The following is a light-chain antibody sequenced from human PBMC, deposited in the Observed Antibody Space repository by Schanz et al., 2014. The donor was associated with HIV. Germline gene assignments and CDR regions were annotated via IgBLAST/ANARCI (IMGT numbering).Light chain of an antibody. Sequence: EIVLTQSPGTLSLSPGERATLSCRASQTVISSYLAWYQQKRGQAPRLLIYGASTRAIGIPARFSGSGSGTEFTLTISSLQPEDVATYYCQKYNSAPLTFGGGTKVEI. CDR3: QKYNSAPLT. CDR2: GAS. CDR1: QTVISSY. V-gene: IGKV3-20*01. J-gene: IGKJ4*01.